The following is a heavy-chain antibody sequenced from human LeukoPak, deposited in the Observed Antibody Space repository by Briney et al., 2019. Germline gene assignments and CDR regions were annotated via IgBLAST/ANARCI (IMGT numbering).Heavy chain of an antibody. Sequence: PGGSLRLSCAASVFIFNKAWMNCVRQAPGKGPEWVGRIKSNNDGGTTDYASPVEGRFIISRDDSKNTIYLQMNRLIIDDTAIYYCTPVMVEDRGFWGQGTLVTVSS. J-gene: IGHJ4*02. CDR3: TPVMVEDRGF. CDR1: VFIFNKAW. D-gene: IGHD2-21*01. CDR2: IKSNNDGGTT. V-gene: IGHV3-15*01.